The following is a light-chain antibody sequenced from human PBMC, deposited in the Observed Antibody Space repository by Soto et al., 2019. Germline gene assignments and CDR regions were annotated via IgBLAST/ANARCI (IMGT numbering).Light chain of an antibody. J-gene: IGKJ2*01. Sequence: DIVMTQSPDSLAVSLGERVTINCKSSQSVLYSSNNKNYLAWYQQRPGQPPKLLIYWASTRESGVPDRFSGSGSGTDFTLTITSLQAEDVAVYYCQQYESTPPTFGQGTPLEIK. V-gene: IGKV4-1*01. CDR1: QSVLYSSNNKNY. CDR2: WAS. CDR3: QQYESTPPT.